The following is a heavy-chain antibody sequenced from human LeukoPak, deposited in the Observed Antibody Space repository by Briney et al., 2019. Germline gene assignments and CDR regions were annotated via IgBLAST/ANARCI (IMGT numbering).Heavy chain of an antibody. CDR2: IYYGGST. J-gene: IGHJ4*02. Sequence: SETLSLTCTVSGGSVNSGSYYWNWIRQPPGKGLEWIGYIYYGGSTNYSPSLKSRVTISVDTSKNQFSLKLSSVTAADTAVYYCARAAYSGSYHSDYWGQGTLVTVSS. CDR3: ARAAYSGSYHSDY. V-gene: IGHV4-61*01. D-gene: IGHD1-26*01. CDR1: GGSVNSGSYY.